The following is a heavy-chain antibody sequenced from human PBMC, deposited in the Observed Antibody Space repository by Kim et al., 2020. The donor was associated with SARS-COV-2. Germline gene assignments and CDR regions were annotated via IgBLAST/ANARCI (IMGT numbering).Heavy chain of an antibody. V-gene: IGHV3-23*01. CDR2: ISGSGGST. CDR3: AKVSYSYGYEWFSYYYYMVV. Sequence: GGSLRLSCAASGFTFSSYAMSWVRQAPGKGLEWVSAISGSGGSTYYADSVKGRFTISRDNSKNTLYLQMNSLRAEDTAVYYCAKVSYSYGYEWFSYYYYMVVWGEGTADTVSS. CDR1: GFTFSSYA. D-gene: IGHD5-18*01. J-gene: IGHJ6*03.